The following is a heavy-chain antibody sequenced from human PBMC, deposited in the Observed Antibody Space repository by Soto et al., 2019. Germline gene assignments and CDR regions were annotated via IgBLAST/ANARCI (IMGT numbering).Heavy chain of an antibody. D-gene: IGHD2-15*01. Sequence: VQLLESGGGLIQPGGSLRLSCAASGFTFSYGIHWLRQAPGKGLEWVAYISYDSSNKFYGDSVKGRFTISRDNSKNTQVLQMNSLRAEDTAVYYGAKLVVGYCSGNTCDDYWGQGTLVAVSS. CDR2: ISYDSSNK. CDR1: GFTFSYG. V-gene: IGHV3-30*18. J-gene: IGHJ4*02. CDR3: AKLVVGYCSGNTCDDY.